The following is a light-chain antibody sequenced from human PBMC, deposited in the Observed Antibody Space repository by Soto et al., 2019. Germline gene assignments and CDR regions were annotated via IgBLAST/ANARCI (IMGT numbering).Light chain of an antibody. CDR3: QQYNTWPPYT. CDR2: SAS. Sequence: EIVMTQSPVTLSVSPGERATLSCRASQSISSNLAWHQQKPGQAPRLLIYSASTRATGVPARFSGSGSGTEFTLTISSLQSEDFAVYYCQQYNTWPPYTFGQGTK. J-gene: IGKJ2*01. V-gene: IGKV3-15*01. CDR1: QSISSN.